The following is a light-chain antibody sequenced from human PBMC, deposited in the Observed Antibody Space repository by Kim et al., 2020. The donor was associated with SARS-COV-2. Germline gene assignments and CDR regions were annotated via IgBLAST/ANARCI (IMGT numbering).Light chain of an antibody. CDR2: SNN. Sequence: QSVLTQPPSASGTPGQRVTISCSGSSSNIGSNTVNWYKQLPGTAPKLLIYSNNHRSSGVPDRFSGSKSGTSASLAISGLQSEDEADYYCAAWDASLNGFYLFGGGTKVTVL. CDR3: AAWDASLNGFYL. J-gene: IGLJ1*01. V-gene: IGLV1-44*01. CDR1: SSNIGSNT.